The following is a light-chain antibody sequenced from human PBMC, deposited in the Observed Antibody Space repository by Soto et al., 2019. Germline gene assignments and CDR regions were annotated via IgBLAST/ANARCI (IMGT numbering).Light chain of an antibody. J-gene: IGLJ3*02. V-gene: IGLV4-69*01. CDR2: LNSAGSH. Sequence: QSVLTQSPSASASLGASVKLTCTLSSGHSNYAIAWHQQQPEKGPRYLMKLNSAGSHSMGDGIPDRFSGSTSGAERYLTIASLQSEDEADYYCQTWGAGIRVFGGGTQLTVL. CDR3: QTWGAGIRV. CDR1: SGHSNYA.